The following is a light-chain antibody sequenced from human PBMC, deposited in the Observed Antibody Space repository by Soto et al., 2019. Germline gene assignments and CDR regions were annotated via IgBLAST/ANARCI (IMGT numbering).Light chain of an antibody. CDR3: CSYTSSTSAV. Sequence: QSALTQPASVSGSPGQSITISCTGTSSDVGRYNYVSWFQQHPGKAPKLMIFEVSTRPSGVSNRFSGSKSGNTASLTFSGLQIEDEADYYCCSYTSSTSAVFGGGTKVTVL. J-gene: IGLJ2*01. V-gene: IGLV2-14*01. CDR2: EVS. CDR1: SSDVGRYNY.